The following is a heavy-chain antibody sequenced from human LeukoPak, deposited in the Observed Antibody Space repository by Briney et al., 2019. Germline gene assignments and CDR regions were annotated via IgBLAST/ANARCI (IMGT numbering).Heavy chain of an antibody. CDR3: AELGITMIGGV. V-gene: IGHV6-1*01. J-gene: IGHJ6*04. Sequence: SQTLSLTCAIFGDSVSRNTAGWNWIRQSPSRGLEWLGRTYYRSKWYSDFAPSVRNRITINPDTSKNQFSLHLNSVTPEDTAVYYCAELGITMIGGVWGKGTTVTISS. CDR1: GDSVSRNTAG. D-gene: IGHD3-10*02. CDR2: TYYRSKWYS.